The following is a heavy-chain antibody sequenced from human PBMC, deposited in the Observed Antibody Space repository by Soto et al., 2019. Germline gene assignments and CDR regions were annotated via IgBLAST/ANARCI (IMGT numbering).Heavy chain of an antibody. V-gene: IGHV3-66*01. Sequence: GGSLRLSCAASGFTVSSNYMSWVRQAPGKGLEWVSVIYSGGSTYYADSVKGRFTISRDNSKNTLYLQMNSLRAEDTAVYYCAREPYDYIWGSYRSFDYWGQGTLVTVSS. CDR2: IYSGGST. CDR3: AREPYDYIWGSYRSFDY. J-gene: IGHJ4*02. CDR1: GFTVSSNY. D-gene: IGHD3-16*02.